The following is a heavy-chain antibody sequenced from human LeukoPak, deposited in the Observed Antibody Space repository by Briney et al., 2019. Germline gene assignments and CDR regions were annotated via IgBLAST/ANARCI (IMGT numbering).Heavy chain of an antibody. D-gene: IGHD6-19*01. Sequence: GGSLRLSCAASGFTFSSYGMHWVRQAPGKGLEWVAVIWYDGSNKYYADSVKGRFTISRDNSKNTLYLQMNSLRAEDTAVYYCVRIAVAGTSWFDPWGQGTLATVSS. V-gene: IGHV3-33*01. CDR3: VRIAVAGTSWFDP. CDR2: IWYDGSNK. J-gene: IGHJ5*02. CDR1: GFTFSSYG.